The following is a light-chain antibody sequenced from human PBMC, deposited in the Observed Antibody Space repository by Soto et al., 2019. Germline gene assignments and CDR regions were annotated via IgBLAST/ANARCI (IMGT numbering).Light chain of an antibody. V-gene: IGKV3-11*01. CDR2: DVF. J-gene: IGKJ1*01. CDR3: LQRSVWPWT. CDR1: QSVGNN. Sequence: IVLTQSPATLSLSPGERATLSCRASQSVGNNLAWYQQKPGQAPRLLIYDVFNRATGIPARFSGSGSGTDFTLTIRSLEPEDFAVYYCLQRSVWPWTFGQGTKVEVK.